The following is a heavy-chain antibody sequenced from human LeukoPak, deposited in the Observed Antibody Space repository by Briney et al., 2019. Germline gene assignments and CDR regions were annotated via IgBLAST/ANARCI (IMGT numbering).Heavy chain of an antibody. CDR3: AARRRDAYKYGAFDI. D-gene: IGHD5-24*01. Sequence: GGSLRLSCPASGFSFINYGIHWVRQAPGKGLEWVTFIKYDGSENQYSDSVKGRFTISRDNSRNTLNLQMTGLRTEDTAVYYCAARRRDAYKYGAFDIWGQGTMVAVYS. V-gene: IGHV3-30*02. CDR1: GFSFINYG. J-gene: IGHJ3*02. CDR2: IKYDGSEN.